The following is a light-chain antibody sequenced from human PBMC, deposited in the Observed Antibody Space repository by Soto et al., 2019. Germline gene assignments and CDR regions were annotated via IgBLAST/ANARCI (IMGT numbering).Light chain of an antibody. CDR3: QQYGSSLTWT. CDR1: QSVSSSY. V-gene: IGKV3-20*01. CDR2: GAS. Sequence: EMVLTQSPGTLSLSPGERATLSCRASQSVSSSYLAWYQQKPGQAPRLVIYGASSRATGIPDRFSGSGSGTDFTLSISRREPEDFAVYYCQQYGSSLTWTFGQGSTVDIK. J-gene: IGKJ1*01.